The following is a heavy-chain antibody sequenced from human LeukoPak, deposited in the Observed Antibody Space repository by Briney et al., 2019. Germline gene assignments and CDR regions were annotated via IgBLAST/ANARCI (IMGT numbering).Heavy chain of an antibody. Sequence: SETLSLTCTVSGGSISSGAYYWSWIRQHPRKGLDYIGHIYYSGSTYYNPSLRGRVTMSVDTSKNQFSLKLSSVTAADTAVYYCAGGRPYYFDYWGQGTLVTVSS. CDR2: IYYSGST. V-gene: IGHV4-31*03. CDR3: AGGRPYYFDY. J-gene: IGHJ4*02. CDR1: GGSISSGAYY.